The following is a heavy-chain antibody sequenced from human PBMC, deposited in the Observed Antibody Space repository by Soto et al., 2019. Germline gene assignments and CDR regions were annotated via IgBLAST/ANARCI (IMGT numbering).Heavy chain of an antibody. J-gene: IGHJ4*02. V-gene: IGHV5-51*01. CDR3: ARVCAGSSSGWHSMGGLFDY. CDR2: IYPRDSDT. CDR1: GYNFASFW. Sequence: GESLKISCKGSGYNFASFWIGWVRQMPGKGLEWMGIIYPRDSDTRYSPSFQGQVTISVDKSINTAYLQWSSLKASDTAMYYCARVCAGSSSGWHSMGGLFDYWGQGTLVTFSS. D-gene: IGHD6-19*01.